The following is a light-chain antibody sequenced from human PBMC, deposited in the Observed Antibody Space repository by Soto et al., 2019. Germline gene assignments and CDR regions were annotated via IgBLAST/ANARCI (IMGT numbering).Light chain of an antibody. CDR2: DVS. J-gene: IGLJ2*01. Sequence: QSALTQPASVSGSPGQSITISCTGTSSDVGGHNYVSWYQHHPGKAPKLMIYDVSYRPSGVSNRFSGSKSGNTASLTISGLQAEDEADYYCSSYTSSSTLYVVFGGGTKLTVL. CDR3: SSYTSSSTLYVV. V-gene: IGLV2-14*03. CDR1: SSDVGGHNY.